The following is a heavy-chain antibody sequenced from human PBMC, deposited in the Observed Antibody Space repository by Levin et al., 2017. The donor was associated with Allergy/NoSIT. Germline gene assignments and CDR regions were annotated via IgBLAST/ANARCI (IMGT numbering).Heavy chain of an antibody. CDR1: GFTFGDYA. V-gene: IGHV3-49*03. J-gene: IGHJ4*02. Sequence: QTLSLTCAASGFTFGDYAVTWFRQAPGKGPEWLGFIRTKPYGGTTQYAASVKGRFTISRDDSKSIAYLQMNSLKTEDTAVYYCTRDPRGDYGDYFDYWGQGTLVTVSS. D-gene: IGHD4-17*01. CDR2: IRTKPYGGTT. CDR3: TRDPRGDYGDYFDY.